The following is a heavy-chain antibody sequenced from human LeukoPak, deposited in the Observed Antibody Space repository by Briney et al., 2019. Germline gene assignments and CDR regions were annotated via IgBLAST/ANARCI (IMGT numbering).Heavy chain of an antibody. CDR1: GGSISSYY. Sequence: SETLSLTCTVSGGSISSYYWSWIRQPPGKGLEWIGEINHSGSTNYNPSLKSRVTISVDTSKNQFSLKLSSVTAADTAVYYCARGRLVYCSGGSCYWDNWFDPWGQGTLVTVSS. CDR2: INHSGST. CDR3: ARGRLVYCSGGSCYWDNWFDP. J-gene: IGHJ5*02. D-gene: IGHD2-15*01. V-gene: IGHV4-34*01.